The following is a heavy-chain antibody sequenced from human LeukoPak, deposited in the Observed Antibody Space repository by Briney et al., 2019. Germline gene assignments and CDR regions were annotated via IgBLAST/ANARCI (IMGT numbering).Heavy chain of an antibody. V-gene: IGHV4-4*07. D-gene: IGHD5-12*01. CDR1: GGSISSYD. Sequence: SETLSLTCTASGGSISSYDWSWIRQPAGKGLEWIGRIYTSGSTNYNPSLKSRVTMSVDTSKNQFSLKLSSVTAADTAVYYCARRLPSHGFDPWGQGTLVTVSS. CDR3: ARRLPSHGFDP. J-gene: IGHJ5*02. CDR2: IYTSGST.